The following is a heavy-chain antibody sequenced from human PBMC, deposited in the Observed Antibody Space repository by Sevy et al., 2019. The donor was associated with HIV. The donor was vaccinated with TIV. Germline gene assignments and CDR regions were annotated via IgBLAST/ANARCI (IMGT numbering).Heavy chain of an antibody. J-gene: IGHJ1*01. D-gene: IGHD2-2*01. CDR2: ISSNGGST. V-gene: IGHV3-64D*06. CDR3: VKPAGPYCSSTSCYVRYGYFQH. Sequence: GGSLRLSCSASGFTFSSYAMHWDRQAPGKGLEYVSAISSNGGSTYYADSVKGRFTISRDNSKNTLYLQMSSLRAEDTAVYYCVKPAGPYCSSTSCYVRYGYFQHWGQGTLVTVSS. CDR1: GFTFSSYA.